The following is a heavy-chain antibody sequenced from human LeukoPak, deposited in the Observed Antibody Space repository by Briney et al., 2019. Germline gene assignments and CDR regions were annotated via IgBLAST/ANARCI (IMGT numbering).Heavy chain of an antibody. CDR3: AREASGSLLSTDHMDV. V-gene: IGHV3-21*01. D-gene: IGHD1-26*01. CDR1: GFTFSSYS. Sequence: GGSLRLSCAASGFTFSSYSMNWVRQAPGKGLEWVSSISSSSSYIYYADSVKGRFTISRDNAKNSLYLQMNSLRAEDTAVYYCAREASGSLLSTDHMDVWGKGTTVTVSS. J-gene: IGHJ6*03. CDR2: ISSSSSYI.